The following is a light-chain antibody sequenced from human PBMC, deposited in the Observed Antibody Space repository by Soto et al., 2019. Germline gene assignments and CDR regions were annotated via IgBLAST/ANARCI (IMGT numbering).Light chain of an antibody. CDR2: DAS. CDR1: QSISSW. Sequence: DIQMTQSPSTLSASVGDRVTITCRASQSISSWLAWYQQKPGKAPKVLIYDASSLVSGVPSRFSGSGSGTEFTLTISSLQPDDFATYFCQQYSSYSRTFGQGTKVEIK. CDR3: QQYSSYSRT. V-gene: IGKV1-5*01. J-gene: IGKJ1*01.